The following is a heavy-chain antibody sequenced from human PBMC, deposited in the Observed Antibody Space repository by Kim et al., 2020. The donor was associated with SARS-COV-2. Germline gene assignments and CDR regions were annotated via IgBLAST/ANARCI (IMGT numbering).Heavy chain of an antibody. J-gene: IGHJ3*02. CDR1: GGSISSGGYS. Sequence: SETLSLTCAVSGGSISSGGYSWSWIRQPPGKGLEWIGYIYHSGSTYYNPSLKSRVTISVDRSKNQFSLKLSSVTAADTAVYYCARGGYYDSSDAFDIWGQGTMVTVSS. D-gene: IGHD3-22*01. CDR3: ARGGYYDSSDAFDI. CDR2: IYHSGST. V-gene: IGHV4-30-2*01.